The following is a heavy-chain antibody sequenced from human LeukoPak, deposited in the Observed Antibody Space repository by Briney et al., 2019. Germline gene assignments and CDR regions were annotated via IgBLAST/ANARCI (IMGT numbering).Heavy chain of an antibody. CDR1: GFTFSSYW. CDR3: AKDGSNWGFDY. CDR2: INTDGSST. D-gene: IGHD7-27*01. V-gene: IGHV3-74*01. J-gene: IGHJ4*02. Sequence: GSLRLSCAASGFTFSSYWMHWVRQAPGKGLVWVSRINTDGSSTSYADSVKGRFTISRDNSKNTLYLQMNSLRADDTALYYCAKDGSNWGFDYWGQGTLVTVSS.